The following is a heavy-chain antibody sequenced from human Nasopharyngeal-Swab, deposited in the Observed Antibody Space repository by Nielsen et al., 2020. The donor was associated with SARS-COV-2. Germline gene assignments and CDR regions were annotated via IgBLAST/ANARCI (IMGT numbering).Heavy chain of an antibody. J-gene: IGHJ6*03. V-gene: IGHV4-59*01. CDR3: ARDSTPVYYYYYMDV. Sequence: GSLRLSCTVSGGSIGSYYWSWIRQPPGKGLEWIGYIYYSGSTNYNPSLKSRVTISVDTSKNQFSLKLSSVTAADTAVYYCARDSTPVYYYYYMDVWGKGTTVTVSS. CDR2: IYYSGST. D-gene: IGHD2-15*01. CDR1: GGSIGSYY.